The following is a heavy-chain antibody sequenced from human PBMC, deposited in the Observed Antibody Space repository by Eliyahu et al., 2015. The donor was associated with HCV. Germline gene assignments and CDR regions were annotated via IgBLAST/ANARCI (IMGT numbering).Heavy chain of an antibody. CDR3: ARGTEGDYVGGYYFDY. CDR1: GFTXDDYG. CDR2: LNWNGGST. Sequence: EVQLVESGGGVVRPGGSLRLSCAASGFTXDDYGMSWVRQAPGKGLEWVXXLNWNGGSTGYADSVKGRFTXSRDNAKXSLYLQMNSLRAEDTALYYCARGTEGDYVGGYYFDYWGQGTLVTVSS. V-gene: IGHV3-20*04. D-gene: IGHD4-17*01. J-gene: IGHJ4*02.